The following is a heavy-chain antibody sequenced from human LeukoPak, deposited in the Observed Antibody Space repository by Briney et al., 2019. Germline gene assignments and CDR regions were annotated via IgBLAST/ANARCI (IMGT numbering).Heavy chain of an antibody. CDR1: GYTFTSYW. V-gene: IGHV5-51*01. CDR3: VRHARLAYNGPSGFPLFAY. D-gene: IGHD3-22*01. CDR2: IYPGDSDT. Sequence: GESLKISCKGSGYTFTSYWIGWVRQMPGKGLEWMGIIYPGDSDTRYSPSFQGQVTISADKSISTAYLQWSSLKASDTAMYYCVRHARLAYNGPSGFPLFAYWGHGTLVTVSS. J-gene: IGHJ4*01.